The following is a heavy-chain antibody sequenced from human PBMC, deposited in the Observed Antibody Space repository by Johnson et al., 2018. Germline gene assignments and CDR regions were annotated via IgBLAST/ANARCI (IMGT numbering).Heavy chain of an antibody. CDR2: ISYDGSNK. J-gene: IGHJ1*01. D-gene: IGHD1-26*01. CDR1: GFTFSSYG. V-gene: IGHV3-30*18. CDR3: AKDLRRFATTFAEFFQH. Sequence: QVQLVQSGGGVVQPGRSLRLSCAASGFTFSSYGMHWVRQAPGKGLAWVAVISYDGSNKYYADSVKGRFTISRDNSKNTLYLQMNSLRAEDTAVYYCAKDLRRFATTFAEFFQHWGQGTLVTVSS.